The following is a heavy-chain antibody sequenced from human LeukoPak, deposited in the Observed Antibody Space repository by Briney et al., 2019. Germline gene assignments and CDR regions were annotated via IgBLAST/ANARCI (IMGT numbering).Heavy chain of an antibody. Sequence: SETLSLTCAVSGYSISSGYYWGWIRQPPGKGLEWIGSIYHSGSTYYNPSLKSRVTISVDTSKNQFSLKPSSVTAADTAVYYCARGRGGGDWGYFDYWGQGTLVTVSS. CDR3: ARGRGGGDWGYFDY. J-gene: IGHJ4*02. CDR2: IYHSGST. D-gene: IGHD2-21*01. CDR1: GYSISSGYY. V-gene: IGHV4-38-2*01.